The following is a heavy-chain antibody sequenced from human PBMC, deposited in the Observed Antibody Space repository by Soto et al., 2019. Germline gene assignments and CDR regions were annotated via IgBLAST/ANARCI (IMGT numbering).Heavy chain of an antibody. CDR2: IKQDGSEK. J-gene: IGHJ4*02. CDR3: ARDFRREECFDY. CDR1: GFSLSSYW. V-gene: IGHV3-7*01. Sequence: EVQLVESGGGLVQPGGSLRLSCAASGFSLSSYWMSWVRQAPGKGLEWVASIKQDGSEKYYVDSVKGRFTISRDIAKNSLYPQMNSLRAEDTAVYYCARDFRREECFDYWGQGTLVTVSS.